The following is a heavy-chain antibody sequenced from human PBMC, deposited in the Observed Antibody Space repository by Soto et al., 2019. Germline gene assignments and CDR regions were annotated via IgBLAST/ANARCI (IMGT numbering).Heavy chain of an antibody. CDR2: ISGSGGST. D-gene: IGHD3-22*01. CDR1: GFTFSSYA. J-gene: IGHJ5*02. CDR3: AKDVSGYYDSSGYYNWFDP. Sequence: HPGGSLRLSCAASGFTFSSYAMSWVRQAPGKGLEWVSAISGSGGSTYYADSVKGRFTISRDNSKNTLYLQMNSLRAEDTAVYYCAKDVSGYYDSSGYYNWFDPWGQGTLVTVSS. V-gene: IGHV3-23*01.